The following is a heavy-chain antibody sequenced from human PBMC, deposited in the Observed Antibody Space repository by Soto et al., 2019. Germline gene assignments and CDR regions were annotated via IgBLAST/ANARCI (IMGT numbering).Heavy chain of an antibody. CDR2: ISWNSGSI. V-gene: IGHV3-9*01. CDR3: AKASLLFGEFYCDY. J-gene: IGHJ4*02. CDR1: GFTFDDYA. D-gene: IGHD3-10*01. Sequence: EVQLVESGGGLVQPGRSLRLSCAASGFTFDDYAMHWVRQAPWKGLEWVSGISWNSGSIGYADSVKGRFTISRDNAKNSLDLHMNSLRAEDTSLYYCAKASLLFGEFYCDYWGQGTLVTVSS.